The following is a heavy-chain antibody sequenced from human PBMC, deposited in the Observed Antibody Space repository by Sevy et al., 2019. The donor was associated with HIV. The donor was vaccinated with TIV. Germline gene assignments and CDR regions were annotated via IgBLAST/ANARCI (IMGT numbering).Heavy chain of an antibody. CDR2: IKSKTDGGPT. Sequence: GGSLRLSCAASGFTFSNAWMSWVRRAPGKGLEWVGRIKSKTDGGPTDYAAPVKGRFTISRDDSKNTLYLQMNSLKTEDTAVYYSWYPGITMIGAFDYWDQGTLVTVSS. CDR3: WYPGITMIGAFDY. J-gene: IGHJ4*02. D-gene: IGHD3-22*01. V-gene: IGHV3-15*01. CDR1: GFTFSNAW.